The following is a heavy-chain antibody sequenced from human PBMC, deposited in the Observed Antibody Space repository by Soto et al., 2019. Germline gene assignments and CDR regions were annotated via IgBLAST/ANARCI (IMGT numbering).Heavy chain of an antibody. CDR1: GGSFSGYY. V-gene: IGHV4-34*01. Sequence: QVQLQQWGAGLLKPSETPSLTCAVYGGSFSGYYWSWIRQPPGKGLEWIGEINHSGSTNYNPSLKSRVTISVDTSKNQFSLKLSSVTAADTAVYYCARGSGDRYYYYYMDVWGKGTTVTVSS. D-gene: IGHD7-27*01. J-gene: IGHJ6*03. CDR3: ARGSGDRYYYYYMDV. CDR2: INHSGST.